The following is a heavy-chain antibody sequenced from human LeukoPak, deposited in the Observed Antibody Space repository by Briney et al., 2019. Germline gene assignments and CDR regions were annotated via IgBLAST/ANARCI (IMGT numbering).Heavy chain of an antibody. CDR1: GGSISSGGYS. D-gene: IGHD2-2*01. J-gene: IGHJ6*02. V-gene: IGHV4-30-2*01. Sequence: SQTLSLTCAVSGGSISSGGYSWSWIRQPPGKRLEWIGYIYHSGSTYYNPSLKSRVTISVDRSKNQFSLKLSSVTAADTAVYYCARGGDYCSSTSCYNYGMDVWGQGTTVTVSS. CDR3: ARGGDYCSSTSCYNYGMDV. CDR2: IYHSGST.